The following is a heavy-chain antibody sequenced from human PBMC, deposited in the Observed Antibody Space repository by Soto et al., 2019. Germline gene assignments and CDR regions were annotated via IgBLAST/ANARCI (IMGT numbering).Heavy chain of an antibody. J-gene: IGHJ4*02. D-gene: IGHD3-16*01. CDR2: INTDGTHT. CDR3: AKDLLWGQGDY. CDR1: GFTFSRYW. Sequence: EVQLVESGGGLVQPGGSLRLSCAVSGFTFSRYWMHWFRQDPGNGLVWVSSINTDGTHTQYADSVRGRFTVSRDNAKNAVYLQLISLMCEVTAVYFCAKDLLWGQGDYWGQGTLVVVSS. V-gene: IGHV3-74*03.